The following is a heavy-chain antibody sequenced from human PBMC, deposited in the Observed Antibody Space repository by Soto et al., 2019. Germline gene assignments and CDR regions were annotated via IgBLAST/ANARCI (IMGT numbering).Heavy chain of an antibody. D-gene: IGHD3-22*01. V-gene: IGHV4-4*07. Sequence: PSETLSLTCTVSGGSISTYYWNWIRQPAGKGLEWIGRIYSSGSTNYNPSLKSRVTMSVDTSKNQVSLRLSSVTAADTAMYYCARPFSNYYDSSGYYYGSSFQHWGQGTLVTVSS. J-gene: IGHJ1*01. CDR3: ARPFSNYYDSSGYYYGSSFQH. CDR1: GGSISTYY. CDR2: IYSSGST.